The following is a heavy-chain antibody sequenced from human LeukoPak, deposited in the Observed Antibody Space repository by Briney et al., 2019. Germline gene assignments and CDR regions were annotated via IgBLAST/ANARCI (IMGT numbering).Heavy chain of an antibody. V-gene: IGHV4-59*01. CDR2: IYYSGST. CDR3: GKEGKYRYGYNEYHSYMDI. D-gene: IGHD5-18*01. J-gene: IGHJ6*03. CDR1: GGSISGYY. Sequence: SETLSLTCTVCGGSISGYYWSWIRQPPGKGLEGIGDIYYSGSTNYNPALKSRVTISVDTSKNPVSPKLSSVTAAATAVYYCGKEGKYRYGYNEYHSYMDIWRKGTTVTVS.